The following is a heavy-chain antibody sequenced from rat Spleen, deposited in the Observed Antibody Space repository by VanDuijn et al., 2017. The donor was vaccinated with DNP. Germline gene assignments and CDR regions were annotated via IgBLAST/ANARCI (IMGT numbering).Heavy chain of an antibody. CDR2: ISYDGSRT. CDR1: GFTFSNYY. D-gene: IGHD1-10*01. J-gene: IGHJ3*01. Sequence: EVQLVESGGGLVQPGRSMKLSCAASGFTFSNYYMAWVRQAPTKGLEWVATISYDGSRTYYRDSVKGRFTISRDNAKSTLYLQMDSLRSEDTATYYCASLNNYNWFAYWGQGTLVTVSS. V-gene: IGHV5-7*01. CDR3: ASLNNYNWFAY.